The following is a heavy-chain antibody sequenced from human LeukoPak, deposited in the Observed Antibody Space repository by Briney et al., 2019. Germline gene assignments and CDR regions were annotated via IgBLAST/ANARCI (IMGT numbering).Heavy chain of an antibody. J-gene: IGHJ5*02. CDR1: GFTFSSYA. CDR3: ARERYSGSYYDH. D-gene: IGHD1-26*01. CDR2: ISSNGGST. Sequence: GGSLRLSCAASGFTFSSYAMHWVRQAPGKGLEYVSAISSNGGSTYYANSVKGRFTISRDNSKNTLYLQMGSLRAEDMAVYYCARERYSGSYYDHGGKEPRVPVS. V-gene: IGHV3-64*01.